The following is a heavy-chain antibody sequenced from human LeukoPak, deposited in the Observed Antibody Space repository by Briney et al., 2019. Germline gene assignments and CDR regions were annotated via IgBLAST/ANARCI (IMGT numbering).Heavy chain of an antibody. Sequence: GGSLRLSCGASGFTFSSYSMNWGRQAPGKGLEWVSSISSASSYIYYADSVKGRFTISRDNAKNSLYLQINSLRAEDTAVYYCARDLRVEGSFDYWGQGTLVTVSS. CDR2: ISSASSYI. D-gene: IGHD3-3*01. CDR1: GFTFSSYS. CDR3: ARDLRVEGSFDY. J-gene: IGHJ4*02. V-gene: IGHV3-21*01.